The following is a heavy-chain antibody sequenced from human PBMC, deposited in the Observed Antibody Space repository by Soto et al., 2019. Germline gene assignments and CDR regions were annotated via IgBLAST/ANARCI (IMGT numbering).Heavy chain of an antibody. D-gene: IGHD3-22*01. CDR1: GFTFSSYG. J-gene: IGHJ3*02. CDR3: AKDLKDDSSGPMGAFDI. Sequence: QVQLVESGGGVVQPGRSLRLSCAASGFTFSSYGMHWVRQAPGKGLEWVAVISYDGSNKYYADSVKGRFTISRDNSKNTLYLQMNSLRAGDTAVYYCAKDLKDDSSGPMGAFDIWGQGTMVTVSS. CDR2: ISYDGSNK. V-gene: IGHV3-30*18.